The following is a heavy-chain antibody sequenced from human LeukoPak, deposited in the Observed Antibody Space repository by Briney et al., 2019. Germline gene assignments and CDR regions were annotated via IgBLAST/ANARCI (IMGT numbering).Heavy chain of an antibody. CDR2: ISYDGSNK. CDR3: AREEDGYNTNLFDY. Sequence: PGGSLRLSCAASGFTFSSYAMHWVRQAPGKGLEWVAVISYDGSNKYYADSVKGRFTISRDNSKNTLYLQMNSLRAEDTAVYYCAREEDGYNTNLFDYWGQGTLVTVSS. CDR1: GFTFSSYA. V-gene: IGHV3-30-3*01. J-gene: IGHJ4*02. D-gene: IGHD5-24*01.